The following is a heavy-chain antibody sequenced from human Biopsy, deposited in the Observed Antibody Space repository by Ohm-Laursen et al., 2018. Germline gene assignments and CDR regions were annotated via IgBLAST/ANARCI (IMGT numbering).Heavy chain of an antibody. V-gene: IGHV4-61*01. CDR2: IYERGSTA. CDR3: ARGMRSSGWPYFDS. D-gene: IGHD6-19*01. CDR1: GDSVSSGSFY. J-gene: IGHJ4*02. Sequence: GTLSLTCTVSGDSVSSGSFYWTWIRQPPGQGLEYIGYIYERGSTANYNPSLESRVTMSVDMPKNQFSLKLSSVTAADTAIYYCARGMRSSGWPYFDSWGQGTLVTVSS.